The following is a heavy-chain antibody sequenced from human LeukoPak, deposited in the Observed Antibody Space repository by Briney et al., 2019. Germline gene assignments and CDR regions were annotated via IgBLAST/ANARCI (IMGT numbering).Heavy chain of an antibody. V-gene: IGHV1-18*01. CDR2: ISAYNGNT. D-gene: IGHD1-26*01. CDR3: ARANSGSYPYYFDY. Sequence: ASVKVSCKASGYTFTGYGISWVRQAPGQGLEWMGWISAYNGNTNYAQKLQGRVTMTTDTSTSTAYMELRSLRSDDTAVYYCARANSGSYPYYFDYWGQGTLVTVSS. J-gene: IGHJ4*02. CDR1: GYTFTGYG.